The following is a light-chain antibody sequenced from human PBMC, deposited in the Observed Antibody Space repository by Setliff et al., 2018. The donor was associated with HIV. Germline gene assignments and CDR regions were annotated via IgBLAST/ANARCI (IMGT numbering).Light chain of an antibody. J-gene: IGLJ1*01. V-gene: IGLV2-14*03. Sequence: QSVLTQPPSVSGSPGQSITISCTGTSSDVGGYNYVSWYQQHPGKAPKLIIYDVSNRPSGVSNRFSGSKSGNTASLTISGLQAEDETDYYCSSYTSTLYVFGSGTKVTVL. CDR1: SSDVGGYNY. CDR3: SSYTSTLYV. CDR2: DVS.